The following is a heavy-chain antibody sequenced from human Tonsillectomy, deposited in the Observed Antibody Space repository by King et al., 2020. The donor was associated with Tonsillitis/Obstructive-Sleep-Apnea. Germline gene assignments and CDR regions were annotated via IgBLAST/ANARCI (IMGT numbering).Heavy chain of an antibody. Sequence: VQLVQSGAEVKKPGSSVKVSCKASGGTFSSYAISWVRQAPGQGLEWMGGIIPILGIANYAQKFQGRVTITADKSTSTAYMELSSLRSEATAVYYCARAVGYGASHNYGIDGWGRGTTVTDSS. D-gene: IGHD4-17*01. CDR2: IIPILGIA. J-gene: IGHJ6*02. CDR1: GGTFSSYA. CDR3: ARAVGYGASHNYGIDG. V-gene: IGHV1-69*10.